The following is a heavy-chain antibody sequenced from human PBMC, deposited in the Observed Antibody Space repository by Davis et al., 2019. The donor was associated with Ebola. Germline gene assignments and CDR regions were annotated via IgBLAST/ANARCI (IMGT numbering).Heavy chain of an antibody. J-gene: IGHJ6*04. D-gene: IGHD6-6*01. CDR3: ARDWGYSSSFVDV. CDR1: GFTFSSYG. V-gene: IGHV3-30*03. CDR2: ISYDGSNK. Sequence: GESLKISCAASGFTFSSYGMHWVRQAPGKGLEWVAVISYDGSNKYYADSVKGRFTISRDNSKNTLYLQMNSLRAEDTAVYYCARDWGYSSSFVDVWGKGTTVTVSS.